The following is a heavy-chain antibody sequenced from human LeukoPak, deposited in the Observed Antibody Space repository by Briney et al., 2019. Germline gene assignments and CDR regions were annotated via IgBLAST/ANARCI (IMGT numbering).Heavy chain of an antibody. V-gene: IGHV3-53*01. CDR3: ARAQGSSNFWSGWYWFDP. D-gene: IGHD3-3*01. Sequence: GSLRLSCAASGFTVRSNYMSWVRQAPGKGLEWVSGIYSGGSTYYADSVKGRFTISRDNSKNTLYLQMNSLRAEDTAVYYCARAQGSSNFWSGWYWFDPWGQGTLVTVSS. J-gene: IGHJ5*02. CDR1: GFTVRSNY. CDR2: IYSGGST.